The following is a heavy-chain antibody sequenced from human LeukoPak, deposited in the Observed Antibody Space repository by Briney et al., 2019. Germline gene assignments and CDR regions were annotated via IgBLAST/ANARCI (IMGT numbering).Heavy chain of an antibody. CDR1: GFTFSSYS. D-gene: IGHD4-17*01. CDR3: ARHYGDYVAGMDY. V-gene: IGHV3-48*02. J-gene: IGHJ4*02. CDR2: ICSSSSTI. Sequence: GGSLRLSCAASGFTFSSYSMNWVRQAPGKRLEWVSCICSSSSTIYYADSVKGRFPISRDNAKNSLYLQMNSLRDEDTAVYSCARHYGDYVAGMDYWGQGTLVTVSS.